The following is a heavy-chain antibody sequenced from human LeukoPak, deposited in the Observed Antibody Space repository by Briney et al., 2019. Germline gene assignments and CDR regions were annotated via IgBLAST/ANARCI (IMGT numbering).Heavy chain of an antibody. CDR3: ARDQADTAMVPPYFDY. D-gene: IGHD5-18*01. V-gene: IGHV3-21*01. J-gene: IGHJ4*02. Sequence: GGSLRLSCAASGFTFSSYSTNWVRQAPGKGLEWVSSISSSSSYIYYADSVKGRFTISRDNAKNSLYLQMNSLRAEDTAVYYCARDQADTAMVPPYFDYWGQGTLVTVSS. CDR1: GFTFSSYS. CDR2: ISSSSSYI.